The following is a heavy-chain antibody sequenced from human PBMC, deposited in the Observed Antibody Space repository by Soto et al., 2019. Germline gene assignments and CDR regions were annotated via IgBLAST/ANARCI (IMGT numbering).Heavy chain of an antibody. CDR3: AREQTIAAAGRMGGDWFDP. CDR1: GGSISSGGYY. CDR2: IYYSGST. Sequence: SETLSLTCTVSGGSISSGGYYLSWIRQHPGKGLEWIGYIYYSGSTYYNPSLKSRVTISVDTSKNQFSLKLSSVTAADTAVYYCAREQTIAAAGRMGGDWFDPWGQGTLVTVSS. D-gene: IGHD6-13*01. V-gene: IGHV4-31*03. J-gene: IGHJ5*02.